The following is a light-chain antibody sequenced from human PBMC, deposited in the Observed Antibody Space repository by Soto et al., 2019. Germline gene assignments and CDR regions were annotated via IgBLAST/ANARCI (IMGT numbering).Light chain of an antibody. CDR1: QGITNY. V-gene: IGKV1-9*01. J-gene: IGKJ5*01. Sequence: IQLTKSPSSLSAYVGDRVTITCRASQGITNYLAWYQQKPWKAPKLLIYAASTLQSGVPSRFSGSGSGTDFTLSISSLQPEDFATYFCQQVDSYPITFGQGTRLEIK. CDR3: QQVDSYPIT. CDR2: AAS.